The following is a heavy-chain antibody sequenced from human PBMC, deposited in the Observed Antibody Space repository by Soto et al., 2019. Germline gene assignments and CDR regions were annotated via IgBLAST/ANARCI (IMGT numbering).Heavy chain of an antibody. D-gene: IGHD1-26*01. CDR1: GGSVSSGIYY. J-gene: IGHJ4*02. Sequence: SETLSLTCTVSGGSVSSGIYYWSWIRQPPGKGLEWIGYIYYSGSTNYNPSLKSRVTISVDTSKNQFSLKLNSVTAADSAVYYCAGDIRSGSYRFDYWGQGTLVTVSS. CDR3: AGDIRSGSYRFDY. V-gene: IGHV4-61*01. CDR2: IYYSGST.